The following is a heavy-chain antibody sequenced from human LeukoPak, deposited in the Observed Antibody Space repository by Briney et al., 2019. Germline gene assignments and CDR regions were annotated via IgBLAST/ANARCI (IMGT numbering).Heavy chain of an antibody. CDR1: GYTFTGHY. V-gene: IGHV1-2*02. D-gene: IGHD6-13*01. J-gene: IGHJ5*02. CDR3: ARDWYGFREVGNWFDP. Sequence: ASVKVSCKASGYTFTGHYMHWVRQAPGQGLEWMGWINPNSGGTNYAQKFQGRVTTTRDTSISTAYMELSRLRSDDTAVYYCARDWYGFREVGNWFDPWGQGTLVTVSS. CDR2: INPNSGGT.